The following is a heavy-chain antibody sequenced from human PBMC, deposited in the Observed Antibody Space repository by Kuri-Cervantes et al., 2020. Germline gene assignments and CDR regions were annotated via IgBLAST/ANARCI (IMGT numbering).Heavy chain of an antibody. CDR1: GFTFSSYA. CDR3: VALGYCSGGSCYGYYYYYYMDV. Sequence: GESLKISCAASGFTFSSYAMSWVRQAPGKGLEWVSAISGSGGSTYYADSVKGRFTISRDNSKNTLYLQMNSLRAEDTAVYYCVALGYCSGGSCYGYYYYYYMDVWGKGTTVTVSS. J-gene: IGHJ6*03. D-gene: IGHD2-15*01. V-gene: IGHV3-23*01. CDR2: ISGSGGST.